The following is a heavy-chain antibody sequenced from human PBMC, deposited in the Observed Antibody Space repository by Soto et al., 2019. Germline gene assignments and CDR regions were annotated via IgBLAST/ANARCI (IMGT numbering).Heavy chain of an antibody. Sequence: QVQLVESGGGLVKPGGSLRLSCAASGFTFSDYYMSWIRQAPGKGLEWVSYISSSGSTIYYADSVKGRFTISRDNAKNSLYLQMNSLRAEDTAVYYCARVYYYDSSGYYYRTYWYFDLWGRGTLVTVSS. CDR1: GFTFSDYY. J-gene: IGHJ2*01. CDR3: ARVYYYDSSGYYYRTYWYFDL. D-gene: IGHD3-22*01. V-gene: IGHV3-11*01. CDR2: ISSSGSTI.